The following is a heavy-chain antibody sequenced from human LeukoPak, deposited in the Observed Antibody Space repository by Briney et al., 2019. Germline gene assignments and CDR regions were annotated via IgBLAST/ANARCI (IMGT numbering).Heavy chain of an antibody. J-gene: IGHJ4*02. CDR1: GFTVSSNY. Sequence: GGSLRLSCAASGFTVSSNYMSWVRQAPGKGLEWVSVIYSGGSTYYADSVKGRFTISRDNSKNTLYLQMNSLRAEDTAVYYCARAGAVEVFDHWGQGTLVTVSS. CDR2: IYSGGST. V-gene: IGHV3-53*01. CDR3: ARAGAVEVFDH. D-gene: IGHD6-19*01.